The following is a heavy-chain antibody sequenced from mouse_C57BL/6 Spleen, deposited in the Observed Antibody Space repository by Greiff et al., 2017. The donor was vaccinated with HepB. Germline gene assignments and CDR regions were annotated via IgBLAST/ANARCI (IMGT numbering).Heavy chain of an antibody. Sequence: DVKLVESGGGLVQPGGSMKLSCAASGFTFSDAWMDWVRQSPEKGLEWVAEIRNKANNHATYYAESVKGRFTISRDDSKSSVYLQMNSLRAEDTGIYYCTRRIYYGNFYFDYWGQGTTLTVSS. D-gene: IGHD2-1*01. V-gene: IGHV6-6*01. CDR1: GFTFSDAW. CDR2: IRNKANNHAT. J-gene: IGHJ2*01. CDR3: TRRIYYGNFYFDY.